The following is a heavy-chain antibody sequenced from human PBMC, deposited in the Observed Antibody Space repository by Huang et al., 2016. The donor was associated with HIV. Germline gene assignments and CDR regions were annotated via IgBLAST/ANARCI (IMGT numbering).Heavy chain of an antibody. CDR2: IRYDGNNY. Sequence: QVQLVESGGGVVQPGGSLRLSCTASGFTFGSFGMHWVRQATGKGVEWLAFIRYDGNNYYYADSVRGRFTIARDNSKDTLYLQMNRLRPDDSAVYYCAKDLTYTFGRHFDYWGRGTLVTVSS. V-gene: IGHV3-30*02. CDR1: GFTFGSFG. CDR3: AKDLTYTFGRHFDY. D-gene: IGHD3-3*01. J-gene: IGHJ4*02.